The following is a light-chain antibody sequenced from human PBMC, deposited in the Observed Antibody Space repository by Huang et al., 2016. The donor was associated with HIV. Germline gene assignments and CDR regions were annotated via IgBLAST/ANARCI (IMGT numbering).Light chain of an antibody. V-gene: IGKV1-5*03. J-gene: IGKJ1*01. Sequence: DIQVTQSPSTLSAFVGDRVNITCRTSQRISTWLAWYQQRPGKAPNLLISKASILETLVPSRCSGNRSGTEFTLTINGLQPDDLATYYCQHQWTFGQGTKVEIK. CDR3: QHQWT. CDR2: KAS. CDR1: QRISTW.